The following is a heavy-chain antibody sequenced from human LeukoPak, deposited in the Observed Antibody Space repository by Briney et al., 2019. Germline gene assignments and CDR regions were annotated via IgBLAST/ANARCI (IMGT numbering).Heavy chain of an antibody. V-gene: IGHV4-39*01. J-gene: IGHJ4*02. D-gene: IGHD2-15*01. CDR1: GDSINSSSYF. CDR2: ISYSGVT. Sequence: PSESLSLTCTVSGDSINSSSYFWGWLRQSPGEGLEWIGTISYSGVTYYTPSLKSRVTLAVDPSKNQFSLKLVSVTAADTAVYYCVRPKDNDPVLAFDSWGQGLLVTVSS. CDR3: VRPKDNDPVLAFDS.